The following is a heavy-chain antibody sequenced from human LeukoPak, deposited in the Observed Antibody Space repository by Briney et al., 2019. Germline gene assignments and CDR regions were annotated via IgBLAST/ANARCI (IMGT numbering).Heavy chain of an antibody. Sequence: SETLSLTCTVSGGSISSSSYYWGWIRQPPGKGLEWIGSIYYSGSTYYNPSLKSRVTISVDTSKNQFSLKLSSVTAADTAVYYCASFYSGYYEAFDYWGQGTLVTVSS. CDR1: GGSISSSSYY. V-gene: IGHV4-39*01. D-gene: IGHD3-22*01. J-gene: IGHJ4*02. CDR3: ASFYSGYYEAFDY. CDR2: IYYSGST.